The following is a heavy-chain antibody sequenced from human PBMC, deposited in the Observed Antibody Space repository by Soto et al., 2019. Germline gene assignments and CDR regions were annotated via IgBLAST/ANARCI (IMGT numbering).Heavy chain of an antibody. Sequence: SETLSLTCAVSGGSISSGGYSWRWIRQPPGKGLECIGYIYHSGSTYYNPSLKSRVTISVDRSKNQFSLKLSSVTAADTAVYYCASEGNGVPGGYFEYWSRGTLVTVSS. CDR1: GGSISSGGYS. CDR3: ASEGNGVPGGYFEY. CDR2: IYHSGST. V-gene: IGHV4-30-2*01. D-gene: IGHD2-8*01. J-gene: IGHJ4*02.